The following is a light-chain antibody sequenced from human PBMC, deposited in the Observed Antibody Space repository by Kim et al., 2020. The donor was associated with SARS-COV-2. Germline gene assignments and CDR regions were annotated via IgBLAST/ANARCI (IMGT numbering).Light chain of an antibody. CDR1: QGIRKD. CDR2: AAS. CDR3: LQHNSYPRYT. V-gene: IGKV1-17*01. J-gene: IGKJ2*01. Sequence: DIQMTQSPSSLSASVGDRVTITCRASQGIRKDLGWYQQKPGKVPKRLIYAASNLESGVPSRFSGSGSGTDFSLTISSLQPEDFANYYCLQHNSYPRYTFGQGTKVEI.